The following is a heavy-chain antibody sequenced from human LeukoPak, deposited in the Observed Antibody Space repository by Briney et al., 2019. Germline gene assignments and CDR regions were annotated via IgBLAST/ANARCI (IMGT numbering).Heavy chain of an antibody. CDR1: GFTFSSYW. CDR3: ARVSDYYGSGYAFDI. J-gene: IGHJ3*02. D-gene: IGHD3-10*01. CDR2: IKQDGSEK. V-gene: IGHV3-7*03. Sequence: GGSLRLSCAASGFTFSSYWMSWVRQAPGKGLKWVANIKQDGSEKYYVDSVRGRFTISRDNAKNSLYLQMNSLRAEDTAVYYCARVSDYYGSGYAFDIWGQGTMVTVSS.